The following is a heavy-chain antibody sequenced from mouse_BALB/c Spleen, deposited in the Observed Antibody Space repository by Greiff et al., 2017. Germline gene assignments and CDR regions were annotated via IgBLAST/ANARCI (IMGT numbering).Heavy chain of an antibody. J-gene: IGHJ3*01. CDR1: GYTFTSYV. CDR2: INPYNDGT. Sequence: EVQRVESGPELVKPGASVKMSCKASGYTFTSYVMHWVKQKPGQGLEWIGYINPYNDGTKYNEKFKGKATLTSDKSSSTAYMELSSLTSEDSAVYYCARYPPLTTATTWFAYWGQGTLVTVSA. V-gene: IGHV1-14*01. CDR3: ARYPPLTTATTWFAY. D-gene: IGHD1-2*01.